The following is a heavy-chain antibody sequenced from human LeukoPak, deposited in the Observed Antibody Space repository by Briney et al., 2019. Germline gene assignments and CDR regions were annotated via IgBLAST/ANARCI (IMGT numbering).Heavy chain of an antibody. J-gene: IGHJ4*02. D-gene: IGHD5-12*01. CDR2: IYYSGYT. CDR1: GGSISSSSYY. V-gene: IGHV4-39*01. Sequence: SETLSLTCTVSGGSISSSSYYWGWIRQPPGKGLEWIGGIYYSGYTYYNSSLKTRVTISVDTSKNQFSLQLSSVTAADTAVYYCAKHGIVATITGTFDYWGQGTLVAVSS. CDR3: AKHGIVATITGTFDY.